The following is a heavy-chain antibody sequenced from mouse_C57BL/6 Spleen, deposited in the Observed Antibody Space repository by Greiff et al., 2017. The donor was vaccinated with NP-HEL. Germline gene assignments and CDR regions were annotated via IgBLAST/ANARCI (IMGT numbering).Heavy chain of an antibody. Sequence: VQLQQSGAELVMPGASVKLSCKASGYTFTSYWMHWVKQRPGQGLEWIGEIDPSDSYTNYNQKFKGKSTLTVDKSSSTAYMQLSSLTSEDSAVCECARMRNAMDYWGQGTSVTVSS. V-gene: IGHV1-69*01. CDR2: IDPSDSYT. CDR1: GYTFTSYW. J-gene: IGHJ4*01. CDR3: ARMRNAMDY.